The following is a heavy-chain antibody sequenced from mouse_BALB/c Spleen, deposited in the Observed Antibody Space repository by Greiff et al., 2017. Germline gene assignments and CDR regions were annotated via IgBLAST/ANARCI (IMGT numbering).Heavy chain of an antibody. J-gene: IGHJ3*01. CDR2: ISSGSSTI. CDR1: GFTFSSFG. Sequence: DVMLVESGGGLVQPGGSRKLSCAASGFTFSSFGMHWVRQAPEKGLEWVAYISSGSSTIYYADTVKGRFTISRDNPKNTLSLQMTSLRSEDTAMYYCARGDWFAYWGQGTLVTVSA. V-gene: IGHV5-17*02. CDR3: ARGDWFAY.